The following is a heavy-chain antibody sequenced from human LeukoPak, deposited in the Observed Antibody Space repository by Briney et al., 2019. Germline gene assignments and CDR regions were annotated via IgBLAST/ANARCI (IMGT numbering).Heavy chain of an antibody. D-gene: IGHD4-17*01. J-gene: IGHJ4*02. V-gene: IGHV4-39*07. CDR2: LYYSGRT. CDR3: ARDYGDFEDYFDY. CDR1: GGSISSSSYF. Sequence: SETLSLTCTVSGGSISSSSYFWGWIRQPPGKGLEWIGSLYYSGRTYYTPSLKSRVTISVDTSKNQFSLNLNSVTAADTAVYYCARDYGDFEDYFDYWGQGTLVTVSS.